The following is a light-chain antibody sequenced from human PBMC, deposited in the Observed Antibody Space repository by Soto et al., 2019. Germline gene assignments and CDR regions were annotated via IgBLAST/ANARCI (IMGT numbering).Light chain of an antibody. CDR3: QQYGRSPFT. V-gene: IGKV3-20*01. CDR1: QSVSSNY. CDR2: GAS. Sequence: EIVMTQSPGTLSVSPGETATLSCRASQSVSSNYVAWFHQKPGQAPRLLIYGASSRATGVPDRFSASGSGTDFTLTISRLEPEDFAVYYCQQYGRSPFTFGPGTKVD. J-gene: IGKJ3*01.